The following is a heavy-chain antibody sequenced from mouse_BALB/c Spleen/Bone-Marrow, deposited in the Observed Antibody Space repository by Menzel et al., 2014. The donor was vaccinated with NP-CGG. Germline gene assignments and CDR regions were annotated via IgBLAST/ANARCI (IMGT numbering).Heavy chain of an antibody. Sequence: EVKLMESGGGLVQPGGSLKLSCVASGFTFSSYGMSWVRQTPDKRLELVATINNNGGSPYYPDSVKGQFTISRDNAKNTLYLQMSSLKSEDTAMYYCARVYGWYFDVWGAGTTVTVSS. CDR3: ARVYGWYFDV. CDR1: GFTFSSYG. V-gene: IGHV5-6-3*01. CDR2: INNNGGSP. D-gene: IGHD1-1*01. J-gene: IGHJ1*01.